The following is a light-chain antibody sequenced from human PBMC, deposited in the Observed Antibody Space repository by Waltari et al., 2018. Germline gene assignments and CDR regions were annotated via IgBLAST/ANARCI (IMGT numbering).Light chain of an antibody. J-gene: IGLJ3*02. CDR1: SSNIGAGHD. V-gene: IGLV1-40*01. CDR3: QSFDIRLSGGVV. Sequence: QSVLTQPPSMSGAPGQRVTISCTGSSSNIGAGHDVHWYQVFPGTAPKLLIYGTNNRPSGVPDRCSGSKSDTSASLAIGGLQAEDEADYYCQSFDIRLSGGVVFGGGTKVTVL. CDR2: GTN.